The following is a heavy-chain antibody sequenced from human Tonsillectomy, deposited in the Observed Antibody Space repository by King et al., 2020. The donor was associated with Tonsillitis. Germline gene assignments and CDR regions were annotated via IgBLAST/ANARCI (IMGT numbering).Heavy chain of an antibody. CDR1: GGSISSSDHF. CDR2: VYYSGTI. V-gene: IGHV4-39*01. J-gene: IGHJ4*02. Sequence: QLQESGPGVVKPSETLSLTCTVSGGSISSSDHFWAWIRQPPGKGLEWIGYVYYSGTIFYNPSLTSRTTISGGTSENRFSLKLSSVTAAATAVYFCAGYVSGSFDYWGQGPWSPSRQ. CDR3: AGYVSGSFDY. D-gene: IGHD1-26*01.